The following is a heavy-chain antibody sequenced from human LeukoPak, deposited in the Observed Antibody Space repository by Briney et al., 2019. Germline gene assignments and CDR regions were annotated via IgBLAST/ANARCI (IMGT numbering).Heavy chain of an antibody. CDR1: GFTLSSYW. Sequence: PGGSLRLSCAASGFTLSSYWMNWVRQAPGKGLEWVGRIKSKTDGGTTDYAAPVKGRFTISRDDSKNTLYLQMNSLKTEDTAVYYCTTDGLLWFGEELPYWGQGTLVTVSS. D-gene: IGHD3-10*01. CDR3: TTDGLLWFGEELPY. V-gene: IGHV3-15*01. J-gene: IGHJ4*02. CDR2: IKSKTDGGTT.